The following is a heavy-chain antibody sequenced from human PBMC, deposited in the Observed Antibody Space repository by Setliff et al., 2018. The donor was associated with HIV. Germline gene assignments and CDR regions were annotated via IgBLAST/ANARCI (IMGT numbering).Heavy chain of an antibody. Sequence: GASVKVSCKASGGTFSSYAISWVVQAPGQGLEWMGGIIPIFGTANYAQKFQGRVTITTDESTSSAYMELSSLRSEDTAVYYCGGGYYDTSGYQPIDYWGQGTLVTVSS. J-gene: IGHJ4*02. V-gene: IGHV1-69*05. D-gene: IGHD3-22*01. CDR2: IIPIFGTA. CDR1: GGTFSSYA. CDR3: GGGYYDTSGYQPIDY.